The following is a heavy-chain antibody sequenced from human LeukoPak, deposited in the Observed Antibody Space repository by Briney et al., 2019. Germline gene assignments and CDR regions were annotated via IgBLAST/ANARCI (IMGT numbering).Heavy chain of an antibody. CDR1: GGSISSYY. CDR2: IYYTGNT. CDR3: ARYDNNKFFDY. J-gene: IGHJ4*02. D-gene: IGHD3-9*01. V-gene: IGHV4-59*01. Sequence: SETLSPTCTVSGGSISSYYWSWIRQPPGKGLEWIGYIYYTGNTNYNPSLKSRVTFSVDTSKNLFSLKQSSVTAADTAVYYCARYDNNKFFDYWGQGTLVTVSS.